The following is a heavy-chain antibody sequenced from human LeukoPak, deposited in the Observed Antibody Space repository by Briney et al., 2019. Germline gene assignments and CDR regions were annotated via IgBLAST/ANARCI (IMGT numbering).Heavy chain of an antibody. D-gene: IGHD6-19*01. J-gene: IGHJ3*02. CDR2: ISSSSSTI. V-gene: IGHV3-48*01. CDR1: GFTFSSYS. Sequence: GGSLRLSCAASGFTFSSYSMNWVRQAPGKGLEWVSYISSSSSTIYYADSVKGRFTISRVNAKNSLYLQMNSLRAEDTAVYYCATRGPYSSGWYAPGAFDIWGQGTMVTVSS. CDR3: ATRGPYSSGWYAPGAFDI.